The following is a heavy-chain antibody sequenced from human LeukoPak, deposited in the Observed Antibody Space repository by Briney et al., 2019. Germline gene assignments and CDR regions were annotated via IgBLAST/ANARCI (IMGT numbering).Heavy chain of an antibody. CDR3: ARDGEDTAMVNDYYYYGMDV. D-gene: IGHD5-18*01. Sequence: SQTLSLTCAISGDSVSSNSAAWNWIRQSPSRGLEWLGRTYYRSKWYNDYAVSVKSRITINPDTSKNQFSLQLNSVTPEDTAVYYCARDGEDTAMVNDYYYYGMDVWGQGTTVTVSS. CDR2: TYYRSKWYN. V-gene: IGHV6-1*01. CDR1: GDSVSSNSAA. J-gene: IGHJ6*02.